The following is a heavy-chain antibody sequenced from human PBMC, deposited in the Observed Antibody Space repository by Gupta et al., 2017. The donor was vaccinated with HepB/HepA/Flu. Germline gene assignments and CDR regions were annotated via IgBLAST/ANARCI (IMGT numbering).Heavy chain of an antibody. Sequence: EVQLVESGGGLVQPGGSLRLSCAASGFTFSNYWMRWVRQAPGKGLQWVASIKQDGTETYFVDSLKGRFTISRDNAENSLYLQMDSLRDDDTAMYYCARRNDYGSSYFDYWGQGTLVTVS. CDR3: ARRNDYGSSYFDY. CDR1: GFTFSNYW. D-gene: IGHD4-17*01. V-gene: IGHV3-7*01. CDR2: IKQDGTET. J-gene: IGHJ4*02.